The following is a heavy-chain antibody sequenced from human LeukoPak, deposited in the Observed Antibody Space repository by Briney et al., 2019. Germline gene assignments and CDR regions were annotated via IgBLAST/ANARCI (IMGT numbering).Heavy chain of an antibody. D-gene: IGHD1-26*01. Sequence: SETLSLTCTVSGGSISGYYWSWIRQPPGKGLEWIGYIYYSGSTNYNPSLKSRLTISIDTSENQFSLKLSSVTAADTAVYYCARGVGVTRFDYWGQGTLVTVSS. CDR1: GGSISGYY. CDR2: IYYSGST. V-gene: IGHV4-59*08. CDR3: ARGVGVTRFDY. J-gene: IGHJ4*02.